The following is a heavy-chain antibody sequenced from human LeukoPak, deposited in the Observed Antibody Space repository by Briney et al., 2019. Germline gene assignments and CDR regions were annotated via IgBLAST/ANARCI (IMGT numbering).Heavy chain of an antibody. J-gene: IGHJ4*02. D-gene: IGHD3-16*01. CDR3: AKTHSRGGASDY. CDR1: RYTFTGYY. V-gene: IGHV1-2*02. Sequence: ASVKVSCKGSRYTFTGYYMNWVRQAPGQGLEWMGWFNPNSGGTNYAQKFQGRVTMTRDTSITTAYMELSRLRSDDTAVYYCAKTHSRGGASDYWGQGTLVTVSS. CDR2: FNPNSGGT.